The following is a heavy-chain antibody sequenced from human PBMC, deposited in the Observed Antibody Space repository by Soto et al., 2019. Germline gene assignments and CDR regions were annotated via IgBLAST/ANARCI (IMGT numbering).Heavy chain of an antibody. CDR2: ISGSGGST. J-gene: IGHJ4*02. D-gene: IGHD2-15*01. CDR3: AKVNRVVQPYYFNY. Sequence: GGSLRLSCAASGFTFSTYDMSWVRQASGKGLEWVSGISGSGGSTYYADSVKGRFTISRDNSKNTVHLQMNSLRAEDTATYYCAKVNRVVQPYYFNYWGQGTLVTVSS. CDR1: GFTFSTYD. V-gene: IGHV3-23*01.